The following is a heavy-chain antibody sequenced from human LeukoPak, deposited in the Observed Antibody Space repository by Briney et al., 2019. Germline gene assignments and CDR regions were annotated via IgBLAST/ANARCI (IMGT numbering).Heavy chain of an antibody. V-gene: IGHV1-8*03. CDR3: ARGRVSSGWSHFDY. D-gene: IGHD6-19*01. J-gene: IGHJ4*02. CDR2: MNPISGNT. CDR1: GYTFTSYD. Sequence: ASVKVSCKASGYTFTSYDINWVRQATGQGLEWMGWMNPISGNTGYAQKFQGRVTITRNTSISTAYMELSSLRSEDTAVYYCARGRVSSGWSHFDYWGQGTLVTVSS.